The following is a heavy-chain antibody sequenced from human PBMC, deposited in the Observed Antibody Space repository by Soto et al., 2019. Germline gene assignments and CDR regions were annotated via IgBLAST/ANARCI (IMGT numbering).Heavy chain of an antibody. CDR2: MNPNSGNT. Sequence: ASVKVSCKASGYTFTSYDINWVRQATGQGLEWVGWMNPNSGNTGYAQKFQGRVTMTRNTSISTAYMELSSLRSEDTAVYYCARAIVVVPAATYYYYYGMDVWGQGTTVTV. J-gene: IGHJ6*02. CDR1: GYTFTSYD. V-gene: IGHV1-8*01. CDR3: ARAIVVVPAATYYYYYGMDV. D-gene: IGHD2-2*01.